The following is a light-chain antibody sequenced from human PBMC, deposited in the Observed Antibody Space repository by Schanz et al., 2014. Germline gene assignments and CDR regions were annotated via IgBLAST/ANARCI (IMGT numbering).Light chain of an antibody. CDR3: SSYAGSNNMV. V-gene: IGLV2-8*01. Sequence: QSALTQPPSASGSSGQSVTISCSGTSSDVGGYNYVSWYQQYPGKAPKVMIYEVNKRPSGVPDRFSGSKSGNTASLTVSGLQAEDEADYYCSSYAGSNNMVFGGGTKLTVL. CDR2: EVN. J-gene: IGLJ2*01. CDR1: SSDVGGYNY.